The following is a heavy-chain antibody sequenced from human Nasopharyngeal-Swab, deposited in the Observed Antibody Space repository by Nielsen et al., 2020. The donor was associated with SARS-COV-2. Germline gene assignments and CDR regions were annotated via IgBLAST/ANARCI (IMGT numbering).Heavy chain of an antibody. CDR1: GFTFNSHG. J-gene: IGHJ4*02. CDR3: ASGTYDNAPG. D-gene: IGHD1-1*01. Sequence: LSLTCAASGFTFNSHGMHWVRQAPGKGLEWVAVISFDGSKKYYADSVKGRFTISRDSSKNTLYLQMNSLRHEDTAVYYCASGTYDNAPGWGQGTLVTVSS. V-gene: IGHV3-30*03. CDR2: ISFDGSKK.